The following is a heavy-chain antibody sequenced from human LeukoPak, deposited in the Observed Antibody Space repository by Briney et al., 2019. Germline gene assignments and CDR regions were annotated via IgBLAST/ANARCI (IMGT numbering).Heavy chain of an antibody. D-gene: IGHD2-2*01. Sequence: GGSLRLSCAASGFTVSSNYMSWVRQAPGKGLEWVSAISGSGGSTYYADSVKGRFTISRDNSKNTLYLQMNSLRAEDTAVYYCAKEYCSSTSCPGDYWGQGTLVTVSS. CDR3: AKEYCSSTSCPGDY. V-gene: IGHV3-23*01. J-gene: IGHJ4*02. CDR1: GFTVSSNY. CDR2: ISGSGGST.